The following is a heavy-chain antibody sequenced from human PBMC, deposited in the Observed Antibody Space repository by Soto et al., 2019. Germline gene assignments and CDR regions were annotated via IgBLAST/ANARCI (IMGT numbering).Heavy chain of an antibody. CDR2: IYHSGST. D-gene: IGHD3-10*01. J-gene: IGHJ6*02. Sequence: PSETLSLTCAVSGGSISSSNWWSWVRQPPGKGLEWIGEIYHSGSTNYNPSLKSRVTISVDKSKNQFSLKLSSVTAADTAVYYCARDRLLTMVRGHELYYYYYGMDVWGQGTTVTVSS. CDR1: GGSISSSNW. V-gene: IGHV4-4*02. CDR3: ARDRLLTMVRGHELYYYYYGMDV.